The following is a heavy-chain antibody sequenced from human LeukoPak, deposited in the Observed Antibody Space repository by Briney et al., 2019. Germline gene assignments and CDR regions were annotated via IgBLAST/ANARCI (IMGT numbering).Heavy chain of an antibody. D-gene: IGHD5-12*01. Sequence: GGSLRLSCAASGFTFSSYSMNWVRQAPGKGLEWVSYISSSSSTTYYADSVKGRFTISRDNAKNSVYLQMNSLRAEDTAVYYCAREGGSGYAHTYFDYWGQGTLVTVSS. V-gene: IGHV3-48*01. CDR2: ISSSSSTT. J-gene: IGHJ4*02. CDR3: AREGGSGYAHTYFDY. CDR1: GFTFSSYS.